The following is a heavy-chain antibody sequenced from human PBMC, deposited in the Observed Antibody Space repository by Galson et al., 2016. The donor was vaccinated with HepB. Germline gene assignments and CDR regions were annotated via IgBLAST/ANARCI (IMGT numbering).Heavy chain of an antibody. Sequence: SETLSLTCTVSGGSISSFYWSWIRQPPGKRPEWIGYINYSGSTNYNPSLKSRVTISADMSKNQFSLRLSSVTAADTAVYYCARDFTDYSTSSCGWFDPWGQGTLVTVSS. D-gene: IGHD6-6*01. V-gene: IGHV4-59*01. CDR1: GGSISSFY. CDR2: INYSGST. J-gene: IGHJ5*02. CDR3: ARDFTDYSTSSCGWFDP.